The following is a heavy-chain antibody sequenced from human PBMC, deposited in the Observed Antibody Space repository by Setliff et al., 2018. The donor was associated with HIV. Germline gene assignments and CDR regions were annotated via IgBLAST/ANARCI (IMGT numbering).Heavy chain of an antibody. V-gene: IGHV1-69*13. CDR3: ARPAVLISTDYYYYMDV. J-gene: IGHJ6*02. CDR2: VIPLFGTE. D-gene: IGHD6-19*01. CDR1: GGTFSSYG. Sequence: SVKVSCKSSGGTFSSYGVTWVRQAPGQGLEWMGGVIPLFGTEKVAQKFQGRVTVTADESTNTAYMELSSLRSEDTAIYYCARPAVLISTDYYYYMDVWGQGTTVTVSS.